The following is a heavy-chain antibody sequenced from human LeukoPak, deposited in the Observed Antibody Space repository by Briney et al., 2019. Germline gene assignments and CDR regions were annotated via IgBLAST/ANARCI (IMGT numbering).Heavy chain of an antibody. CDR2: IYYSGAT. V-gene: IGHV4-39*07. J-gene: IGHJ4*02. CDR3: ARDLAAASDY. D-gene: IGHD6-13*01. Sequence: SETLSLTCTVSGGSISSSNYYWGWIRQPPGREPEWIGSIYYSGATYYNPSLESRVTISVDTSKNQFSLKLYSVTAADTAVYYCARDLAAASDYWGQGTLVTVSS. CDR1: GGSISSSNYY.